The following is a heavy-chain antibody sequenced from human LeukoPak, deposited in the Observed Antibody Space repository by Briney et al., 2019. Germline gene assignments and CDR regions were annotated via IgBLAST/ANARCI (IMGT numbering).Heavy chain of an antibody. CDR3: ARDKDWLLYDY. V-gene: IGHV3-74*01. Sequence: GGSLRLSCAASGFTFSTYSMHWVRQAPGKGLVWVSYIKPDGSDTTYADSVKGRFTISRDNAKNTLFLQMSSLGAEDTAVYYCARDKDWLLYDYWGQGTLVTVSS. CDR2: IKPDGSDT. J-gene: IGHJ4*02. D-gene: IGHD3/OR15-3a*01. CDR1: GFTFSTYS.